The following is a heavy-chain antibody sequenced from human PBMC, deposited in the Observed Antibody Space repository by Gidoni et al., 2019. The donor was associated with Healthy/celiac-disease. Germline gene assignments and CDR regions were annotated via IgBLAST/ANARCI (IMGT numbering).Heavy chain of an antibody. D-gene: IGHD3-22*01. CDR1: GFTFRSYA. CDR2: ISSNGGST. Sequence: EVQLVESGGGLVQPGGSLRLSCSASGFTFRSYAMHWVRQAPGKGLEYVSAISSNGGSTYYADSVKGRFTISRDNSKNTLYLQMSSLRAEDTAVYYCVKGVLIVVVTPLDYWGQGTLVTVSS. J-gene: IGHJ4*02. V-gene: IGHV3-64D*06. CDR3: VKGVLIVVVTPLDY.